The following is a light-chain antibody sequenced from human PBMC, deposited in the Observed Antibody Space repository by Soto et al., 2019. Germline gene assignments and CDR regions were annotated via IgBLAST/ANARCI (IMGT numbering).Light chain of an antibody. V-gene: IGKV1-5*01. Sequence: DIQMTQSPSTLSASVGDRVTITCRASQSIDSSLAWYQQKLRKGPKLLIYDASTLESGVPSRFSGSGLGTEFALTISSLQPDDFETFYCQQYNSYETFGQGTKVDIK. CDR3: QQYNSYET. J-gene: IGKJ2*01. CDR1: QSIDSS. CDR2: DAS.